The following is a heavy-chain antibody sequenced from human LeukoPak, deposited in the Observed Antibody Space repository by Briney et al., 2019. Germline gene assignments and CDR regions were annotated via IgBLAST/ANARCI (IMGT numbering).Heavy chain of an antibody. V-gene: IGHV4-34*01. Sequence: PSETLPLTCAVYGGSFSGYYWSWIRQPPEKGLEWIGEINHSGSTNYNPSLKSRVTISVDTSKNQFSLKLSSVTAADTAVYYCTRGCITMVRGVIIGYYYYYYMDVWGKGTTVTVSS. D-gene: IGHD3-10*01. J-gene: IGHJ6*03. CDR3: TRGCITMVRGVIIGYYYYYYMDV. CDR1: GGSFSGYY. CDR2: INHSGST.